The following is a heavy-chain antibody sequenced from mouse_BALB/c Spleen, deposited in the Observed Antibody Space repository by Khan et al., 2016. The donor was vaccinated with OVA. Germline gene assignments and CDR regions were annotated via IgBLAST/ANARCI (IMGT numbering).Heavy chain of an antibody. CDR3: ARTDYYGSSYYFDY. D-gene: IGHD1-1*01. J-gene: IGHJ2*01. CDR1: GYSFTDYN. Sequence: VQLQQSGPELVKPGASVKVSCKASGYSFTDYNMFWVKQSHGKSLEWIGYIDPYNGGTSYNQKFKGKATLTVVKSSSTAFMHLSSLTSEDSAVFYCARTDYYGSSYYFDYWGQGTTLTVSS. CDR2: IDPYNGGT. V-gene: IGHV1S135*01.